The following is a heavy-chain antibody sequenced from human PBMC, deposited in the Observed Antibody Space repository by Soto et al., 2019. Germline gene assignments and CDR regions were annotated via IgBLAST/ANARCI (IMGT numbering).Heavy chain of an antibody. D-gene: IGHD3-10*01. V-gene: IGHV3-21*01. CDR2: ISSSSSYI. J-gene: IGHJ4*02. CDR3: ARGSNDGPSDY. CDR1: GFTFSSYS. Sequence: PGGSLRLSCAGSGFTFSSYSMNWVRQAPGKGLEWVSSISSSSSYIYDADSVKGRFTISRDNAKNSLYLQMNSLRAEDTAVYYCARGSNDGPSDYWGQGTLVTVSS.